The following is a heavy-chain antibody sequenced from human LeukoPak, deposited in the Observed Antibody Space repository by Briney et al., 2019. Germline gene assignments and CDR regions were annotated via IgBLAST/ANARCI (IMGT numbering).Heavy chain of an antibody. D-gene: IGHD1-1*01. CDR2: INHSGST. V-gene: IGHV4-34*01. CDR1: GGSFSGYY. Sequence: ETLSLTCAVYGGSFSGYYWSWIRQPPGKGLEWIGEINHSGSTNYNPSLKSRVTISVDTAKNQFSLKLSSVTAADTAVYYCARVRERMIDRANFFDYWGQGTLVTVSS. J-gene: IGHJ4*02. CDR3: ARVRERMIDRANFFDY.